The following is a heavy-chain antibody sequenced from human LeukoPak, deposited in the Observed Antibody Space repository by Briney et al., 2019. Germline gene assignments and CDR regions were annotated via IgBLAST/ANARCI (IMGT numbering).Heavy chain of an antibody. CDR3: AKDGNWGFYYYYYYMDV. Sequence: PGGSLRLSCAASGFTFSSYSMNWVRQAPGKGLEWVSSISSSSSYIYYADSVKGRFTISRDNSKNTLYLQMNSLRAEDTAVYYCAKDGNWGFYYYYYYMDVWGKGTTVTVSS. D-gene: IGHD7-27*01. CDR2: ISSSSSYI. J-gene: IGHJ6*03. V-gene: IGHV3-21*01. CDR1: GFTFSSYS.